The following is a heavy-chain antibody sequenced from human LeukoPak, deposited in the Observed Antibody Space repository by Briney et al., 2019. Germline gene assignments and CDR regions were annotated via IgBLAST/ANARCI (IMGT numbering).Heavy chain of an antibody. CDR1: GFTFSSYT. CDR3: AKDGGLWVSAHWGDS. D-gene: IGHD7-27*01. J-gene: IGHJ4*02. V-gene: IGHV3-23*01. Sequence: PGGSLRLSCAASGFTFSSYTMSWVRQAPGKGLEWVSTITTSDGNTYYADSVKGRFTVSRDNSKNTLFLQMSSLRAEDTAVYYCAKDGGLWVSAHWGDSWGQGTLVTVSS. CDR2: ITTSDGNT.